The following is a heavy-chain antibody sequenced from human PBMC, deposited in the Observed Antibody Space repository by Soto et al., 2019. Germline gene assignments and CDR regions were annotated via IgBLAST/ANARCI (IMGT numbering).Heavy chain of an antibody. CDR2: ISWNSGSI. CDR1: GFTFDDYA. J-gene: IGHJ4*02. CDR3: ARDRDYTFWSGYYDY. D-gene: IGHD3-3*01. Sequence: DVQLVESGGGLVQPGRSLRLSCAASGFTFDDYAMHWVRQAPGKGLEWVSGISWNSGSIGYADSVKGRFTISRDNAKNSLYLQMNSLRPEDTGLYYCARDRDYTFWSGYYDYWGQGTLVTVSS. V-gene: IGHV3-9*01.